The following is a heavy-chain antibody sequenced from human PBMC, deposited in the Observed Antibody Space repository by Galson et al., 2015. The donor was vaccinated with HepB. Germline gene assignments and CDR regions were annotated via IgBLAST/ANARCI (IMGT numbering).Heavy chain of an antibody. D-gene: IGHD1-1*01. V-gene: IGHV3-7*05. CDR1: GFTXXXYW. CDR2: IKQDGSEK. J-gene: IGHJ4*01. CDR3: ARDLXNDVGHFYY. Sequence: SLRLSXXXSGFTXXXYWXXXVRQAPGKGLDWVANIKQDGSEKYYVDSVKGRFTISRDNAKNSLYLQVNSLRAEETAVXYCARDLXNDVGHFYYWGCGTLVXVSS.